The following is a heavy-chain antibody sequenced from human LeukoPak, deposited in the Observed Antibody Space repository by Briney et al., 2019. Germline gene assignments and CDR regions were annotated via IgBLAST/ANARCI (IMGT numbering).Heavy chain of an antibody. D-gene: IGHD3-16*01. J-gene: IGHJ4*02. V-gene: IGHV1-69*04. Sequence: ASVKVSCKASGGTFSSYAISWVRQAPGQGLEWMGRIIPILGIANYAQKSQGRVTITADKSTSTAYMELSSLRSEDTAVYYCAIEAYYDYVWTNRPLDYWGQGTLVTVSS. CDR1: GGTFSSYA. CDR3: AIEAYYDYVWTNRPLDY. CDR2: IIPILGIA.